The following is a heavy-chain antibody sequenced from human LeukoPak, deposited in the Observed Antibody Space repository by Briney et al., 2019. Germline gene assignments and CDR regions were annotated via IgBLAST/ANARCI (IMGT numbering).Heavy chain of an antibody. CDR3: AELSYDFGVVINDY. J-gene: IGHJ4*02. V-gene: IGHV3-30*02. Sequence: GGSLRLSCAASGFTFSSYGMHWVRQAPGKGLEWVAFIRYDGSNKYYADSVKGRFTISRDNSKNTLYLQMNSLRAEDTAVYYCAELSYDFGVVINDYWGQGTLVTVSS. CDR1: GFTFSSYG. D-gene: IGHD3-3*01. CDR2: IRYDGSNK.